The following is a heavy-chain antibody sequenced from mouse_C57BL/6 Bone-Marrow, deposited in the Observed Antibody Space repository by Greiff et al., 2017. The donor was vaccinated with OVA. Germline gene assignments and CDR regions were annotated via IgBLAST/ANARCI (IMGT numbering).Heavy chain of an antibody. CDR3: TRVNWDDYAMDY. D-gene: IGHD4-1*01. CDR1: GFTFSSYA. CDR2: ISSGGDYI. V-gene: IGHV5-9-1*02. Sequence: EVQGVESGEGLVKPGGSLKLSCAASGFTFSSYAMSWVRQTPEKRLEWVAYISSGGDYIYYADTVKGRFTISRDNARNTLYLQMSSLKSEDTAMYYCTRVNWDDYAMDYWGQGTSVTVSS. J-gene: IGHJ4*01.